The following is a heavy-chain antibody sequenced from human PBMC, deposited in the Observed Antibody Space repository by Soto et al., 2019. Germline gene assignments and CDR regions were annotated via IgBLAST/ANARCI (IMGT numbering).Heavy chain of an antibody. CDR2: ISATGGGT. CDR3: AKDRRAGGNSAFYFDF. CDR1: GLKFSNYA. J-gene: IGHJ4*02. D-gene: IGHD3-16*01. Sequence: GGSLRLSCAASGLKFSNYAMSWVRQAPGKGLEWVSLISATGGGTYYADSVKGRFTISRDNSHNTLYLQVHSLTAEDTAAYYCAKDRRAGGNSAFYFDFWGQGAQVTVSS. V-gene: IGHV3-23*01.